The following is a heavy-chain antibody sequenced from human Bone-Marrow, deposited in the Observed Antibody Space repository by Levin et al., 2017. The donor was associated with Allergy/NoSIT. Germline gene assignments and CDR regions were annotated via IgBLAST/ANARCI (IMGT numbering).Heavy chain of an antibody. Sequence: GESLKISCAASGFTVSSNYMSWVRQAPGMGLEWVSVIYSGGSTYYADSVKGRFTVSRDNSKNTLYLQMNSLRAEDTAVYYCARDLPLHYWGQGTLVTVSS. CDR1: GFTVSSNY. J-gene: IGHJ4*02. CDR3: ARDLPLHY. V-gene: IGHV3-66*01. CDR2: IYSGGST.